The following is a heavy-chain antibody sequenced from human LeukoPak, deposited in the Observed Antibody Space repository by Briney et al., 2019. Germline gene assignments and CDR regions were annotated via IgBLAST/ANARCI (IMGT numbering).Heavy chain of an antibody. CDR2: IYYSGST. V-gene: IGHV4-39*07. CDR3: ARGLSRAGANFGYYFDY. J-gene: IGHJ4*02. CDR1: GGSISSSSYY. D-gene: IGHD6-19*01. Sequence: PSETLSLTCTVSGGSISSSSYYWGWIRQPPGKGLEWIGSIYYSGSTYYNPSLKSRVTISVDTSKNQFSLKLRSVTAADTAVYYCARGLSRAGANFGYYFDYWGQGTLVTVSS.